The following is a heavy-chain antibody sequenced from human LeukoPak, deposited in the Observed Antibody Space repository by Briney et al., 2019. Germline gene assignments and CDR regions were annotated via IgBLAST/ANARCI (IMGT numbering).Heavy chain of an antibody. CDR1: GFTFDDYA. Sequence: GRSLSLSCTASGFTFDDYAMHWVRHAPGQGLEWGSGMSWNSGSIGYADSAKGRFTISTHNAKNSLYLHMNSVRAEDTALYYCAKDRLGSGADYFYYWGEGTPVTVSS. J-gene: IGHJ4*02. D-gene: IGHD3-3*01. V-gene: IGHV3-9*01. CDR3: AKDRLGSGADYFYY. CDR2: MSWNSGSI.